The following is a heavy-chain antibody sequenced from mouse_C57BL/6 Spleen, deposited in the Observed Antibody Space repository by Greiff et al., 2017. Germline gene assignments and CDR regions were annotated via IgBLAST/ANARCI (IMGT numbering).Heavy chain of an antibody. Sequence: VQRVESGPGLVQPSQSLSITCTVSGFSLTSYGVHWVRQSPGKGLEWLGVIWSGGSTDYNAAFISRLSISKDNSKSKVFFKMNSLQADDTAIYYCASVYYYAMDYWGQGTSVTVSS. V-gene: IGHV2-2*01. CDR3: ASVYYYAMDY. CDR1: GFSLTSYG. J-gene: IGHJ4*01. CDR2: IWSGGST.